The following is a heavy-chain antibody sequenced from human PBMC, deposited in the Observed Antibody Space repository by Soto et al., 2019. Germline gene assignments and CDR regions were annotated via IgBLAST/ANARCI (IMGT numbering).Heavy chain of an antibody. CDR1: GFTFSDFA. CDR2: LDGAGGST. V-gene: IGHV3-23*01. J-gene: IGHJ6*02. D-gene: IGHD3-10*01. Sequence: SLRLSCLASGFTFSDFAMTWVRHVPGRGLEWVASLDGAGGSTYYAESVRGRFSISRDNSQNTLFLQMKRLTVDDTAIYYCAAPRDEYGSGVSWFTYGMDIWGQGTTVTVSS. CDR3: AAPRDEYGSGVSWFTYGMDI.